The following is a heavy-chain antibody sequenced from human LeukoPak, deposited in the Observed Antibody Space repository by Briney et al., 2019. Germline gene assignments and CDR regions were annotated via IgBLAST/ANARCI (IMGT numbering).Heavy chain of an antibody. Sequence: PSETLSLTCTVSVGSVSSYFWSCIRQPPGKGLEWIGYMYYSGSTNYNPSLKSRVTISIDTSKNQFSLQLSSVTAADTAVYYCARLDSGRGAFDYGGQGTLVTVSS. CDR1: VGSVSSYF. V-gene: IGHV4-59*02. J-gene: IGHJ4*02. D-gene: IGHD1-26*01. CDR3: ARLDSGRGAFDY. CDR2: MYYSGST.